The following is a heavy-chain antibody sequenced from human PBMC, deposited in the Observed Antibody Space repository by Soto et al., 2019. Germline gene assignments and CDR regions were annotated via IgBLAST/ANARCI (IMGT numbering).Heavy chain of an antibody. CDR3: ARQLERRVGAASH. Sequence: QVQLAESGGGLVKSGGSLTLSCSTSGFFFTDYFMSWIRQAPGKGLEWVSYISPSGDVTHYADSVKGRFTISRDNTKNSLSLQMSSPRDDDTAVYYCARQLERRVGAASHWGQGTRVSVSS. V-gene: IGHV3-11*01. J-gene: IGHJ4*02. CDR2: ISPSGDVT. D-gene: IGHD1-26*01. CDR1: GFFFTDYF.